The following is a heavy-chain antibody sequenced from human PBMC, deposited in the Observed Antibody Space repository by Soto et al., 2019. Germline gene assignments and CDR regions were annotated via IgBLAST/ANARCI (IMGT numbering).Heavy chain of an antibody. CDR3: ASWMQWVHGFEI. J-gene: IGHJ3*02. CDR2: LYSTFGT. CDR1: GITVSGKKY. V-gene: IGHV3-53*01. Sequence: DVQLVESGGGLIQPGGSLRLSCAVSGITVSGKKYITWVRPAPGEGLEWVSALYSTFGTYYADSVKGRFTIANNNSKNMAYLEKNSQSTEDPAVDYWASWMQWVHGFEIWGLGTMGTVAA. D-gene: IGHD1-1*01.